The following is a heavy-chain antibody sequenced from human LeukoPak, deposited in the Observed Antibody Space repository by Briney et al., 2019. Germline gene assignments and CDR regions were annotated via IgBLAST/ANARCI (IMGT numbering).Heavy chain of an antibody. V-gene: IGHV4-4*07. CDR3: ARGPGPHSTVTTYYYHMDV. CDR1: GGSISSYY. CDR2: IYTSGST. J-gene: IGHJ6*03. Sequence: SETLSLTCTVSGGSISSYYWSWIRQPAGKGLEWIGRIYTSGSTNYNPSLKSRVTMSVDTSKNQFSLKLSSVTAADTAVYYCARGPGPHSTVTTYYYHMDVWGKGTTVTVSS. D-gene: IGHD4-11*01.